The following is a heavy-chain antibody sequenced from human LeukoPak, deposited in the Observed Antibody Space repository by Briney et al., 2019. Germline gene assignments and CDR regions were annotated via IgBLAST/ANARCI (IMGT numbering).Heavy chain of an antibody. J-gene: IGHJ6*03. V-gene: IGHV3-21*01. CDR1: GFIFNNYN. CDR2: ITSSGTYI. D-gene: IGHD1-26*01. Sequence: GGPLRLSCATSGFIFNNYNMNWVRQAPGRALEWVSSITSSGTYIFYADSVKGRFTISRDNAKNSLYLQMNSLGPEDTAVYYCARDPYSGNYGNYYYYYMDVWGKGTTVTISS. CDR3: ARDPYSGNYGNYYYYYMDV.